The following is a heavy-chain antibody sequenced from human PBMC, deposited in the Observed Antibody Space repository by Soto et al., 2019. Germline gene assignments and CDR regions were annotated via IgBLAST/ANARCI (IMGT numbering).Heavy chain of an antibody. CDR1: GGSFSGYY. D-gene: IGHD5-12*01. J-gene: IGHJ6*02. CDR2: INHSGST. V-gene: IGHV4-34*01. CDR3: ARGRIVATPSYYYYYYGMDV. Sequence: SETLSLTCAVYGGSFSGYYWGWIRQPPGKGLEWIGEINHSGSTNYNPSLKSRVTISVDTSKNQFSLKLSSVTAADTAVYYCARGRIVATPSYYYYYYGMDVWGQGTTVTVSS.